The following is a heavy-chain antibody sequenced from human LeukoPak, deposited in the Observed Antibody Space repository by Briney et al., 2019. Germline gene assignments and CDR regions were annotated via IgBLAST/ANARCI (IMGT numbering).Heavy chain of an antibody. CDR1: GYSFTGFW. J-gene: IGHJ4*02. CDR2: IYPYDSDT. Sequence: GESLKISCKASGYSFTGFWIGWVRQMPGKGLEWMGIIYPYDSDTRYSPSFRGQVSISADKSVNTAFLQWSGLKASDTATYYCARGYCSTNSCYKFDYWGQGTLVTVSS. CDR3: ARGYCSTNSCYKFDY. D-gene: IGHD2-2*02. V-gene: IGHV5-51*01.